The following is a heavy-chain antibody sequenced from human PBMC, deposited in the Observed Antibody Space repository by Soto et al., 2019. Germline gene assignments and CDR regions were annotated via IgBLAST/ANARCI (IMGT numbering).Heavy chain of an antibody. D-gene: IGHD3-3*01. V-gene: IGHV1-3*01. J-gene: IGHJ4*02. CDR1: GYTFTSYA. Sequence: QVQLVQSGAEVKKPGASVKVSCQASGYTFTSYAMHWVRQAPGQRLEWMGWINAGNGNTKYSQKFQGRVTITRDTSASTAYMELSSLRSEDTAVYYCARGLRFLEWSTGSLNYWGQGTLLTVSS. CDR2: INAGNGNT. CDR3: ARGLRFLEWSTGSLNY.